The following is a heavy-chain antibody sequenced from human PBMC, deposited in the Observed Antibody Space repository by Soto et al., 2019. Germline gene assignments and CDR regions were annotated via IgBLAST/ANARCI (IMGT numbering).Heavy chain of an antibody. CDR1: GGTFSSYA. Sequence: SVKVSCKASGGTFSSYAISWVRQAPGQGLEWMGGIIPIFGTANYAQKFQGRVTITADESTSTAYMELSSLRSEDTAVYYCARGKRRYGDYHNYYGMDVWGQGTTVTVSS. D-gene: IGHD4-17*01. CDR3: ARGKRRYGDYHNYYGMDV. J-gene: IGHJ6*02. V-gene: IGHV1-69*13. CDR2: IIPIFGTA.